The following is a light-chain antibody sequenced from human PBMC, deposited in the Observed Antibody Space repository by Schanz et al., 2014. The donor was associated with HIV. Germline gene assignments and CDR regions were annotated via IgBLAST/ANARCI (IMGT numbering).Light chain of an antibody. CDR3: QQYDNWPRT. CDR1: QSVSNN. V-gene: IGKV3-15*01. CDR2: GAS. Sequence: EVVMTQSPATLSVSPGERATLSCRASQSVSNNLAWYQQTPGQVPRLLIYGASTRATGVPARFSGSGSGTEFTLTISSLQSEDVAVYFCQQYDNWPRTFGQGTKVEIK. J-gene: IGKJ1*01.